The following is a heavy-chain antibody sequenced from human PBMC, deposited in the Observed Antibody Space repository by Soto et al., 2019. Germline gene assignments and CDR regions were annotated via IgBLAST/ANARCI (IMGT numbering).Heavy chain of an antibody. V-gene: IGHV3-30-3*01. Sequence: QVRLVESGGGVVQPGRSLRLSCTASGFSFSSYAMYWFRQPPGKGLEWVAVISHDGINKHYAYSVKGRVTVSRDNSNQSLDLQLNRLRGEDTAMYYCARDMYSSDYFVKWFEPWGQGTLVNVSS. CDR1: GFSFSSYA. CDR2: ISHDGINK. CDR3: ARDMYSSDYFVKWFEP. D-gene: IGHD6-19*01. J-gene: IGHJ5*02.